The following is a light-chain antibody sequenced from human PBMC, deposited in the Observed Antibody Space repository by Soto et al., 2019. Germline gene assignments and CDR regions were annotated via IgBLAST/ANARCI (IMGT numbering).Light chain of an antibody. CDR3: AAWDYSLNGVV. CDR1: SSNIASNN. Sequence: QSVLTQPPSASGTPGQRVTISCSGSSSNIASNNVNWYQQLPGAAPKLLIYGNNQWPSGVPDRFSGSKSGTSASLAISGLQSEDEADYYCAAWDYSLNGVVFGGGTKLTVL. V-gene: IGLV1-44*01. CDR2: GNN. J-gene: IGLJ2*01.